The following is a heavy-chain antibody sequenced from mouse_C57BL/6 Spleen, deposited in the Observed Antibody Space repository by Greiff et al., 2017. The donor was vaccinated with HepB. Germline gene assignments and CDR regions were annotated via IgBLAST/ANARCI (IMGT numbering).Heavy chain of an antibody. CDR3: ARCAGSKGYYYAMDY. D-gene: IGHD1-1*01. J-gene: IGHJ4*01. V-gene: IGHV1-80*01. CDR1: GYAFSSYW. CDR2: IYPGDGDT. Sequence: QVQLKQSGAELVKPGASVKISCKASGYAFSSYWMNWVKQRPGKGLEWIGQIYPGDGDTNYNGKFKGKATLTADKSSSTAYMQLSSLTSEDSAVYFGARCAGSKGYYYAMDYWGQGTSVTVSS.